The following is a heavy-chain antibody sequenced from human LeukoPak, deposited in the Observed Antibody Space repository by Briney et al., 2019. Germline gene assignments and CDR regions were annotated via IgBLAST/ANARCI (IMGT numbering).Heavy chain of an antibody. CDR2: ISSSSYI. J-gene: IGHJ4*02. CDR1: GFTFSSYY. D-gene: IGHD5-12*01. CDR3: AKDNSGYEAHFDY. Sequence: PGGSLRLSCAASGFTFSSYYMNWVRQAPGKGLEWVSSISSSSYIYYADSVKGRFTISRDNSKNTLYLQMNSLRAEDTGVYYCAKDNSGYEAHFDYWGQGTLVTVSS. V-gene: IGHV3-21*04.